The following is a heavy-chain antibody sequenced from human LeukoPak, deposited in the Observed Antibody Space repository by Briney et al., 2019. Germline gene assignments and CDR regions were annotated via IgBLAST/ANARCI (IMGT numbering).Heavy chain of an antibody. CDR1: GGSICSGGYY. Sequence: SQTLSLTCTVSGGSICSGGYYWSWIRQHPGKGLEWIGYIYYSGTTYYSPSLKSRAIISVDTSKNQFSLRLTSVTAADTAVYYCARASYDFWSGYYEHVDYWGQGTLVTVSS. D-gene: IGHD3-3*01. CDR2: IYYSGTT. CDR3: ARASYDFWSGYYEHVDY. V-gene: IGHV4-31*03. J-gene: IGHJ4*02.